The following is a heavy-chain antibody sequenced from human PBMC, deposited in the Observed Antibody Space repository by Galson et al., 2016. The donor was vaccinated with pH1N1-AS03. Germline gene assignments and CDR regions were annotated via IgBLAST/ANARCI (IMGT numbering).Heavy chain of an antibody. Sequence: SLRLSCAASELTFSNYYMSWVRQAPGKGLEWVATIKEDGSQKYYGDSVRGRFTISRDNAKNSLHLQMDSPRADDTATYYCAREYTSGKPTHYDSWGQGTLVTVSS. CDR2: IKEDGSQK. J-gene: IGHJ4*02. V-gene: IGHV3-7*03. CDR3: AREYTSGKPTHYDS. D-gene: IGHD6-19*01. CDR1: ELTFSNYY.